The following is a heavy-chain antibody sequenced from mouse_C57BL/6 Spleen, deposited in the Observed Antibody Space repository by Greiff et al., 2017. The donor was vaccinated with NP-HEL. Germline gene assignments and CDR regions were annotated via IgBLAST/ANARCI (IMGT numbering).Heavy chain of an antibody. Sequence: VQLQQSGAELVRPGASVKLSCKASGYTFTDYYINWVKQRPGQGLEWIARIYPGRGNTYYNEKFKGKATLTAEKSSSTAYMQLSSLTSEDSAVYVCARESMVTSFDYWGQGTTLTVSS. CDR3: ARESMVTSFDY. J-gene: IGHJ2*01. D-gene: IGHD2-2*01. CDR2: IYPGRGNT. V-gene: IGHV1-76*01. CDR1: GYTFTDYY.